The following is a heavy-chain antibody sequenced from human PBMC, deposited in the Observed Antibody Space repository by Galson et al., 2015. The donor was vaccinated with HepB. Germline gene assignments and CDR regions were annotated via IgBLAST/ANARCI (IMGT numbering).Heavy chain of an antibody. CDR2: IIPILGIA. Sequence: SVKVSCKASGGTFSSYTISWVRQAPGQGLEWMGRIIPILGIANYAQKFQGRVTITADKSTSTAYMELSSLRSEDTAVYYCASNWGIQPEEPLEGYWGQGTLVTVSS. J-gene: IGHJ4*02. CDR1: GGTFSSYT. D-gene: IGHD5-18*01. CDR3: ASNWGIQPEEPLEGY. V-gene: IGHV1-69*02.